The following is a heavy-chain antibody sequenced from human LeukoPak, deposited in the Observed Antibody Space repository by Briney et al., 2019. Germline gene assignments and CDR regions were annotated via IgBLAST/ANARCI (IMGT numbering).Heavy chain of an antibody. CDR2: ISYDGNNK. D-gene: IGHD2-2*01. Sequence: HPGGSLRLSCTASGFTFSSYVMHWVRQAPGKGLEWVAVISYDGNNKYYADSVKGRFTISRDNSNNTLYLQMNSLIADDTAVYYCARDPKSLVPAALDYWGQGTLVTVSS. J-gene: IGHJ4*02. CDR3: ARDPKSLVPAALDY. CDR1: GFTFSSYV. V-gene: IGHV3-30-3*01.